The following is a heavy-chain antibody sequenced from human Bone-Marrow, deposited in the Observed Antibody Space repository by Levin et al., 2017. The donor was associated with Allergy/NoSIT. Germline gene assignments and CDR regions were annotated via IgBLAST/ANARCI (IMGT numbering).Heavy chain of an antibody. J-gene: IGHJ4*02. CDR2: IHHSGST. D-gene: IGHD3-9*01. CDR3: AKGGTDWLPFGY. Sequence: SETLSLTCAVSGDSISSEIWWSWVRQPPGKGLEWIGEIHHSGSTNYNPSLKSRVTISVDKSKNQFSLNLNSVTAADSAMYYCAKGGTDWLPFGYWGQGTLVTVSS. CDR1: GDSISSEIW. V-gene: IGHV4-4*02.